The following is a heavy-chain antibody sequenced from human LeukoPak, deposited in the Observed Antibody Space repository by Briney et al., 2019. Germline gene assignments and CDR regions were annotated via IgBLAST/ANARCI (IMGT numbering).Heavy chain of an antibody. CDR1: GGSISSGSYY. CDR3: ARGPHYYDRYFDY. D-gene: IGHD3-22*01. J-gene: IGHJ4*02. CDR2: FYTSGST. Sequence: PSETLSLTCTVSGGSISSGSYYWSWIRQPAGKGLEWIGRFYTSGSTNYNPSLKSRVTISVDTSKNQFSLNLSSVTAADTAVYYCARGPHYYDRYFDYWGQGTLVTVSS. V-gene: IGHV4-61*02.